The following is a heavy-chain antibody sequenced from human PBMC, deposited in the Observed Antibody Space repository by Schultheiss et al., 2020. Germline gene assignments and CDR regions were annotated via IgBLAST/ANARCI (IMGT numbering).Heavy chain of an antibody. CDR3: AKDQGSSGWLRGVFAFDI. V-gene: IGHV3-23*01. J-gene: IGHJ3*02. Sequence: GGSLRLSCAASGFTFSSYWMSWVRQAPGKGLEWVSVTSDTGGSTFYADSVKGRFTISRENAKNSLYLQMNSLRAEDTAVYYCAKDQGSSGWLRGVFAFDIWGQGTMVTVSS. D-gene: IGHD6-19*01. CDR2: TSDTGGST. CDR1: GFTFSSYW.